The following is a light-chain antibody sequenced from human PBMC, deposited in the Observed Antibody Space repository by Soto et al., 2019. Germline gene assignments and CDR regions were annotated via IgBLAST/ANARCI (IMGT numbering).Light chain of an antibody. CDR2: DAS. Sequence: EIVMTQSPDTLSVSPGERATLSCRASQSVSSNLAWYQQKPGQAPRLLIYDASTRAPGFPARFSGSGSGTEFTLTISRLEPEDFAVYYCQQRSNWPPITFGQGTRLEIK. V-gene: IGKV3-15*01. J-gene: IGKJ5*01. CDR3: QQRSNWPPIT. CDR1: QSVSSN.